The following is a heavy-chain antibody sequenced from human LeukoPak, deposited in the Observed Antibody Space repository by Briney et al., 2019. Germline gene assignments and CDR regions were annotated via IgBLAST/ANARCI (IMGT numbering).Heavy chain of an antibody. Sequence: ASVTVSFKASGYTFITYPLNWVRQAPGQGLEWMGWINTNTGSPTYAQGLTGRFVFSLDTSVSTAFLQISSLKAEGTALYYCVRGIDTTGYFNYWGQGTLVTVSS. D-gene: IGHD3-22*01. J-gene: IGHJ4*02. V-gene: IGHV7-4-1*02. CDR2: INTNTGSP. CDR1: GYTFITYP. CDR3: VRGIDTTGYFNY.